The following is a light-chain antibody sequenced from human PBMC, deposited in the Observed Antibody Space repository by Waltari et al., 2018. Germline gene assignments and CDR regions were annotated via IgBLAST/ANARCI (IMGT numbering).Light chain of an antibody. CDR1: QSVSSSY. V-gene: IGKV3-20*01. J-gene: IGKJ2*01. CDR2: GAS. CDR3: QQYGSSPPYT. Sequence: EIVLTQSPGTLSLSPGERATLSCRASQSVSSSYLAWYQQKPGQAPRPLIYGASSRATGIPDRFSGSGSGTDFTLTISRLEPEDFAVYYCQQYGSSPPYTFGQGPSWRSN.